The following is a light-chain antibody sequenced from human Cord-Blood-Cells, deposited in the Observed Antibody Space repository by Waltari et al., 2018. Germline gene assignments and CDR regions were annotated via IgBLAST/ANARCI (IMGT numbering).Light chain of an antibody. CDR1: SLRSYY. CDR3: NSRDSSGNHLV. CDR2: GKN. J-gene: IGLJ2*01. Sequence: SSELTQDPAVSVALGQTVRITCQGDSLRSYYASWYQQKPGQAPVLVIYGKNNRPSGTPDQFSGSSSGNTASLTITGAQAEEEADYYCNSRDSSGNHLVFGGGTKLTVL. V-gene: IGLV3-19*01.